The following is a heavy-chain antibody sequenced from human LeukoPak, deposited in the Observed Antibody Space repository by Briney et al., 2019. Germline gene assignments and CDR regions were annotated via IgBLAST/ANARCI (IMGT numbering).Heavy chain of an antibody. CDR1: GGSFSGYY. Sequence: SETLSLTCAVYGGSFSGYYWSWIRQPPGKGLEWIGYIYYSGSTNYNPSLKSRVTISVDTSKNQFSLKLSSVTAADTAVYYCARVLGPGAFDIWGQGTMVTVSS. D-gene: IGHD7-27*01. CDR2: IYYSGST. J-gene: IGHJ3*02. CDR3: ARVLGPGAFDI. V-gene: IGHV4-59*01.